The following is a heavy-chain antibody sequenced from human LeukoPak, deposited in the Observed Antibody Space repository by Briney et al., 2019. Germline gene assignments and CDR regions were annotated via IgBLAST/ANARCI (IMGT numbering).Heavy chain of an antibody. V-gene: IGHV3-30*18. D-gene: IGHD3-10*01. CDR1: GFTFSSYG. CDR3: AKDSYYYGSGSFYY. Sequence: GGSLRLSCAASGFTFSSYGMHWVRQAPGKGLEWVAVISYDGSNKYYADSVKGRFTISRDNSKNTLYLQMNSLRAEDTAVYYCAKDSYYYGSGSFYYWGQGTLVTVSS. J-gene: IGHJ4*02. CDR2: ISYDGSNK.